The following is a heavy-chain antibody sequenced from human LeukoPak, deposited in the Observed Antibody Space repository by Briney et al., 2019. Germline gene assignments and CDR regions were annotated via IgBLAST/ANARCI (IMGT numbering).Heavy chain of an antibody. D-gene: IGHD4-17*01. CDR3: AKGRDYGDTKDAFDI. V-gene: IGHV3-23*01. Sequence: PGGSLRLSCAASGFTLSSYAMSWVRQAPGKGLEWVSAISGSGGSTYYADSVKGRFTISRDNSKNTLYLQMNSLRAEDTAVYYCAKGRDYGDTKDAFDIWGQGTMVTVSS. CDR1: GFTLSSYA. CDR2: ISGSGGST. J-gene: IGHJ3*02.